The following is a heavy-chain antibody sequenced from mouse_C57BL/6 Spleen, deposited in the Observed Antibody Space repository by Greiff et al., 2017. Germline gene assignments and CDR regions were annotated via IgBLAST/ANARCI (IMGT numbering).Heavy chain of an antibody. CDR1: GYTFTSYW. J-gene: IGHJ1*03. Sequence: VQLQQPGAELVKPGASVKLSCKASGYTFTSYWMHWVKQRPGQGLEWIGMIHPNSGSTNYNEKFKSKATLTVDKSSSTAYMQLSSLTSEDSAVYYCARKYYGSSDWYFDVWGTGTTVTVSS. CDR3: ARKYYGSSDWYFDV. V-gene: IGHV1-64*01. D-gene: IGHD1-1*01. CDR2: IHPNSGST.